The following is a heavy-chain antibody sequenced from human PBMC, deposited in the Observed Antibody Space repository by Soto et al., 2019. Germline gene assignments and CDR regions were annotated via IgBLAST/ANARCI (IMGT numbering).Heavy chain of an antibody. Sequence: ASVKVSCKASGYTFTSYYMHWVRQAPGQGLEWMGIINPSGGSTSYAQKFQGRVTITRDTSASTAYMELSSLRSEDTAVYYCARGPSPYCSSTGCYVDWFDPWGQGTLVTVSS. D-gene: IGHD2-2*01. CDR1: GYTFTSYY. V-gene: IGHV1-46*01. J-gene: IGHJ5*02. CDR3: ARGPSPYCSSTGCYVDWFDP. CDR2: INPSGGST.